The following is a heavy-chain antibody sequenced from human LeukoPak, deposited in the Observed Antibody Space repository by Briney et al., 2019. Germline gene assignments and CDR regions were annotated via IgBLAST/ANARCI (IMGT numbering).Heavy chain of an antibody. Sequence: GGSLRLSCAASGFTFSSYPMHWVRQAPGKGLEWVAVVSDDGNKKFDADFVEGRFTISRDNSKNTLYLQMNSLRGEDTAVYYCARGQLLLEGYFYYMDVWGKGTTVTVSS. CDR2: VSDDGNKK. J-gene: IGHJ6*03. D-gene: IGHD2-2*01. CDR3: ARGQLLLEGYFYYMDV. CDR1: GFTFSSYP. V-gene: IGHV3-30*01.